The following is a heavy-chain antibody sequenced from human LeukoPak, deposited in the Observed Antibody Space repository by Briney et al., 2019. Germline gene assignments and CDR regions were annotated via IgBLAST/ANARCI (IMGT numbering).Heavy chain of an antibody. V-gene: IGHV4-59*02. CDR3: SEGYFEPFDH. Sequence: PSETLSLTCVVSGASVSSSHWNWIRQLPGKGLEWIGCLSCTGKTDYNPSLTSRVTISLDTSKNQVSLKLRSVTAADTAVYYCSEGYFEPFDHWGQGTLVTVSS. D-gene: IGHD2/OR15-2a*01. CDR1: GASVSSSH. J-gene: IGHJ4*02. CDR2: LSCTGKT.